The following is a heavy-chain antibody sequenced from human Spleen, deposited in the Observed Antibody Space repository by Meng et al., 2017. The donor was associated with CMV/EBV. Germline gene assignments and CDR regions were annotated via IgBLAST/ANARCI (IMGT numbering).Heavy chain of an antibody. Sequence: GESLKISCAASGFTFSSYAMSWIRQAPGKGLVWVSRINSDGSSTSYADSVKGRFTISRDNAKNSLYLQMNSLRAEGTAVYYCASWGSLDYWGQGTLVTVSS. V-gene: IGHV3-74*01. D-gene: IGHD3-16*01. CDR1: GFTFSSYA. CDR2: INSDGSST. CDR3: ASWGSLDY. J-gene: IGHJ4*02.